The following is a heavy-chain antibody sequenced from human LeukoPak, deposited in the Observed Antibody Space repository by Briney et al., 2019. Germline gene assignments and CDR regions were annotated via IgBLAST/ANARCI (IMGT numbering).Heavy chain of an antibody. CDR2: IDGSSSAI. CDR3: ASVGATTSPYFLDY. J-gene: IGHJ4*02. CDR1: GFTFSSHS. V-gene: IGHV3-48*01. Sequence: GGSLRLSCAASGFTFSSHSMSWVRQPPGKGLEWVSYIDGSSSAIFYADSVKGRFTISRDNAKNSLYLQMNSLRAEDTAVYYCASVGATTSPYFLDYWGQGTLVTVSS. D-gene: IGHD1-26*01.